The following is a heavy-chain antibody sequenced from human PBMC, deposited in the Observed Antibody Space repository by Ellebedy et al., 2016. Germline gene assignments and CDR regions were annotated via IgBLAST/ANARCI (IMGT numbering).Heavy chain of an antibody. CDR1: GFTFNKAW. Sequence: GGSLRLXXAASGFTFNKAWMSWVRQAPGKGLEWVSIIFSNGNIYYADSVQGRFTISRDVSKNTVFLQMNSLRVEDTAMYYCARDIGNWFDPWGQGTLVTVSS. J-gene: IGHJ5*02. V-gene: IGHV3-66*01. CDR2: IFSNGNI. CDR3: ARDIGNWFDP. D-gene: IGHD2-15*01.